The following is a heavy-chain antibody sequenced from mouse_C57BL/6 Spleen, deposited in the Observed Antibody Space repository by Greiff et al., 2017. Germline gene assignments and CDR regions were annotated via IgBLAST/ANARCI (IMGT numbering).Heavy chain of an antibody. CDR1: GFTFSDYG. CDR3: ARRDGYSFAY. V-gene: IGHV5-17*01. Sequence: EVQLVESGGGLVTPGGSLKLSCAASGFTFSDYGMHWVRQAPEKGLEWVAYISRGSSTVYYADTVQGRFTISRDNAKYTLFLQMTSLRSEDTAMYYCARRDGYSFAYWGQGTLVTVSA. D-gene: IGHD2-3*01. CDR2: ISRGSSTV. J-gene: IGHJ3*01.